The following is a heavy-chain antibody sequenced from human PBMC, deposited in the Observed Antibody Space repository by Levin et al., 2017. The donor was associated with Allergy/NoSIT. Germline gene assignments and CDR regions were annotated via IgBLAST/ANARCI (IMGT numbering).Heavy chain of an antibody. D-gene: IGHD3-3*01. J-gene: IGHJ6*02. CDR2: IYYSGST. V-gene: IGHV4-39*01. CDR3: ARQGIFGVVGFGFRLDYDGMDV. Sequence: SETLSLTCTVSGGSISSSSYYWGWIRQPPGKGLEWIGSIYYSGSTYYNPSLKSRVTISVDTSKNQFSLKLSSVTAADTAVYYCARQGIFGVVGFGFRLDYDGMDVWGQGTTVTVSS. CDR1: GGSISSSSYY.